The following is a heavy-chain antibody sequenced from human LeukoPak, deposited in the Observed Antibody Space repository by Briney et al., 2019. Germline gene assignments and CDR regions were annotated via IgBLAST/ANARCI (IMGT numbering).Heavy chain of an antibody. Sequence: GGSLRLSCAASGFTFDDYAMHWVRQAPGKGLEWVSGISWNSGSIGYADSVKGRFTISRDNAKNSLYLQMNSLRAEDTALYYCARFMVRGVGGAFDIWGRGTMVTVSS. D-gene: IGHD3-10*01. CDR2: ISWNSGSI. CDR3: ARFMVRGVGGAFDI. V-gene: IGHV3-9*01. J-gene: IGHJ3*02. CDR1: GFTFDDYA.